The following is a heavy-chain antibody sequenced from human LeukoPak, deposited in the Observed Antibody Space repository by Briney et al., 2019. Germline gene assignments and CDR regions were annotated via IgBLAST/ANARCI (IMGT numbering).Heavy chain of an antibody. CDR2: INPNSGDT. CDR3: ARIYYGSGSYNHDY. Sequence: ASVKVSCKASGYTFTSYGISWVRQAPGQGLEWMGWINPNSGDTNSAQKFQGRVTMTRDTSISTAYMELRSLRSDDTAVYYCARIYYGSGSYNHDYWGQGTLVTVSS. CDR1: GYTFTSYG. J-gene: IGHJ4*02. V-gene: IGHV1-2*02. D-gene: IGHD3-10*01.